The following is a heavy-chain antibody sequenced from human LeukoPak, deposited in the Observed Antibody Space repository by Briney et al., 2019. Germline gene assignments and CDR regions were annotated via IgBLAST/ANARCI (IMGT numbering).Heavy chain of an antibody. CDR1: GYTFTGYY. CDR3: ARGTDIVAIYYMDV. J-gene: IGHJ6*03. V-gene: IGHV1-2*02. Sequence: GASVKVSCKASGYTFTGYYMHWVRQAPGQGLEWMGWINPNSGGTNYAQKFQGRVTMTRDTSISTAYMELSRLRSDDTAVYYCARGTDIVAIYYMDVWGKGTTVTVSS. CDR2: INPNSGGT. D-gene: IGHD5-12*01.